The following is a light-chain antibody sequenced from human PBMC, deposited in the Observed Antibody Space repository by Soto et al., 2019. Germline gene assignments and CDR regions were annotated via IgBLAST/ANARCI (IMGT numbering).Light chain of an antibody. CDR2: WAS. V-gene: IGKV4-1*01. CDR3: QQYYSTQTWT. CDR1: QSVLYSSNNKNY. J-gene: IGKJ1*01. Sequence: DIVMTQYPDSLAVSLGERATINCKSSQSVLYSSNNKNYLAWYQQKPGQPPKLLIYWASTRESGVPDRFSGSGSGTDFTLTISSLQAEDVAVYYCQQYYSTQTWTFGQGTKVEIK.